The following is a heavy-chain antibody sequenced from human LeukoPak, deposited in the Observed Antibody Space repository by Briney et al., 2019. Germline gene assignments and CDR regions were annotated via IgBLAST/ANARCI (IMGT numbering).Heavy chain of an antibody. CDR3: ARARRDYVWGSYIGKYYFDY. V-gene: IGHV4-30-4*01. D-gene: IGHD3-16*01. J-gene: IGHJ4*02. CDR2: IYYSGST. Sequence: SETLSLTCTVSGGSISSGDYYWSWIRQPPGKGLEWIGYIYYSGSTYHNPSLKSRVTISVDTSKNQFSLKLSSVTAADTAVHYCARARRDYVWGSYIGKYYFDYWGQGTLVTVSS. CDR1: GGSISSGDYY.